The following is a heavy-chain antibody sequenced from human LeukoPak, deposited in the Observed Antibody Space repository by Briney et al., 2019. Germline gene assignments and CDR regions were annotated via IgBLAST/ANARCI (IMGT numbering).Heavy chain of an antibody. CDR1: GDSISSYY. V-gene: IGHV4-59*01. D-gene: IGHD4-17*01. CDR3: ARGGTTVTPGLLWFDP. CDR2: IYYSGST. Sequence: SETLSLTCTVSGDSISSYYWSWIRQPPGKGLEWIGYIYYSGSTKYNPSLKSRVTISVDTSKNQFSLKLNSVTAADTAVYYCARGGTTVTPGLLWFDPWGQGTLVTVSS. J-gene: IGHJ5*02.